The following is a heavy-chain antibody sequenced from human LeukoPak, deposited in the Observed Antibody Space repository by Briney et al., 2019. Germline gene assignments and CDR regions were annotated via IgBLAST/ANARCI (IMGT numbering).Heavy chain of an antibody. CDR3: ARVGSTAEAGTPDY. Sequence: PGGSLRLSCAASGFTFSDYYMSWIRQAPGKGLEWLSYISRTGSHTPYTDSVKGRFTVSRDNAKNSLSLELNSLRVDDTAIYYCARVGSTAEAGTPDYWGQGTLVTVSS. D-gene: IGHD6-13*01. V-gene: IGHV3-11*06. J-gene: IGHJ4*02. CDR2: ISRTGSHT. CDR1: GFTFSDYY.